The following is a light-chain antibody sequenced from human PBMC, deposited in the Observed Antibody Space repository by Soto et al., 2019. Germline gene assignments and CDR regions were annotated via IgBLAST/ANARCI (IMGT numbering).Light chain of an antibody. Sequence: QSALTQPASVSGSPGQSITISCTGTSSDVGGYNYVSWYQHHPGKAPKLIIYEVFKWPSGVSDRFSGSKSGNTASLTISGLQAEDEANYYCCSYAGGTSPVFGGGTKLTVL. CDR3: CSYAGGTSPV. V-gene: IGLV2-23*02. CDR2: EVF. J-gene: IGLJ2*01. CDR1: SSDVGGYNY.